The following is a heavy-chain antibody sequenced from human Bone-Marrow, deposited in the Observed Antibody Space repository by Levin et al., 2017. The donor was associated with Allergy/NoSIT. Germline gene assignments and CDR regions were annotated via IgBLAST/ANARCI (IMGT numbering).Heavy chain of an antibody. CDR3: ARGFGDFDY. J-gene: IGHJ4*02. Sequence: RASVKVSCKASGYTFTGYYMHWVRQAPGHGLEWMGWINPTSGGTNYAQNFQGRVTMTRDTSISTAYMELSRLRSDDTAVYFCARGFGDFDYWGQGTLVTVSS. V-gene: IGHV1-2*02. CDR2: INPTSGGT. CDR1: GYTFTGYY. D-gene: IGHD3-10*01.